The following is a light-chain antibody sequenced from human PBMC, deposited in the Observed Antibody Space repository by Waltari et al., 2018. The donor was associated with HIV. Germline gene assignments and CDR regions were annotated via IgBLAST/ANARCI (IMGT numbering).Light chain of an antibody. V-gene: IGKV3-20*01. Sequence: VLTQSPGTLSLSPGERATLSCRASQSVPNNYLAWYQKKVGQAPRLLIYGASTRATDIPSRFTGSGSGADFTLTITRLEPEEFAVYYCQRYGTSPQWTFGQGTKVEIK. CDR2: GAS. J-gene: IGKJ1*01. CDR1: QSVPNNY. CDR3: QRYGTSPQWT.